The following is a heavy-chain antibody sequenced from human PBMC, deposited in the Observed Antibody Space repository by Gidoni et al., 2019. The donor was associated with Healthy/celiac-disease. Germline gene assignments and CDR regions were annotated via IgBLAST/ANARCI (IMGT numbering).Heavy chain of an antibody. J-gene: IGHJ3*01. CDR1: GFTFSSDA. CDR2: ISGSGGST. CDR3: AKSRGNYGSGSPK. V-gene: IGHV3-23*01. Sequence: EVQLLESGGGLVQSGGSLRLSCAASGFTFSSDAMSWVRQAPGKGLEWVSAISGSGGSTYYADSVKGRFTISRDNSKNTLYLQMNSLRAEDTAVYYCAKSRGNYGSGSPKWGQGTMVTVSS. D-gene: IGHD3-10*01.